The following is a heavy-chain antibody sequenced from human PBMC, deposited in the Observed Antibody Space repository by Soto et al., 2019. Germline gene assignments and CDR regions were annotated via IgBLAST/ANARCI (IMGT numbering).Heavy chain of an antibody. J-gene: IGHJ5*02. CDR2: IIPIFGTA. CDR1: GGTFSSYA. Sequence: GASVKVSCKASGGTFSSYAISWLRQAPGQGLEWMGGIIPIFGTANYAQKFQGRVTITADESTSTACMELSSLRSEDTAVYYCARGLIPGYCSSPSCGPSPPWGQGTLVTVSS. D-gene: IGHD2-2*01. CDR3: ARGLIPGYCSSPSCGPSPP. V-gene: IGHV1-69*13.